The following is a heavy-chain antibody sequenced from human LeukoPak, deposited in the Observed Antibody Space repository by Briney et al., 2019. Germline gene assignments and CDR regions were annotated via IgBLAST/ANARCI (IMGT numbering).Heavy chain of an antibody. D-gene: IGHD2-2*01. V-gene: IGHV4-38-2*01. CDR3: ATPYCSSTSCYDAFDI. CDR1: GYSISSGYY. J-gene: IGHJ3*02. Sequence: SETLSLTCAVSGYSISSGYYWGWIRQPPGKGLEWIGSIYHRGSTYYNPPLKSLVTISVDTSKNQFSLKLSSVTAADTAVYYCATPYCSSTSCYDAFDIWGQGTMVTVSS. CDR2: IYHRGST.